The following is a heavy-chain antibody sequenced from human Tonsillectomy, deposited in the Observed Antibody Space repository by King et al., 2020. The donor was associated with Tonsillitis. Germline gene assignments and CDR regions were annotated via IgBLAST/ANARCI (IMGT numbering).Heavy chain of an antibody. CDR2: IKSDGSEK. CDR3: ARDADTAMVNYYYGMDV. V-gene: IGHV3-7*01. J-gene: IGHJ6*02. Sequence: VQLVESGGGLVQPGGSLRLSCAASGFTFSSYWMSWVRQAPGKGLEWVANIKSDGSEKYYVDSVKGRFTISRDNAKNSVYLQMNSLRAEDTAVYYCARDADTAMVNYYYGMDVWGQGTTVTVSS. CDR1: GFTFSSYW. D-gene: IGHD5-18*01.